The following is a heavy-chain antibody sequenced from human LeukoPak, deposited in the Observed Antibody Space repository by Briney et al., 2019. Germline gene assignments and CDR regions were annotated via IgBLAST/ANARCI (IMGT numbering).Heavy chain of an antibody. J-gene: IGHJ4*02. CDR2: ISGDSGDT. CDR3: ARVGVSGRLYYFDY. CDR1: RFTFSASY. D-gene: IGHD1-26*01. V-gene: IGHV3-11*03. Sequence: KTGGSLRLSCAASRFTFSASYMTWVRQAPGKGLEWLSYISGDSGDTNYADSVKGRFTISRDNAKNSLYLQMNSLRAEDTAVYYCARVGVSGRLYYFDYWGQGTLVTVSS.